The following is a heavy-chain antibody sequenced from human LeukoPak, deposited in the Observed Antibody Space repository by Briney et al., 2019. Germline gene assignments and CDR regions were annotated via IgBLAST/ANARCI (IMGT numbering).Heavy chain of an antibody. V-gene: IGHV1-2*02. CDR2: VDPRTGVT. CDR1: GYTFTDYY. J-gene: IGHJ4*02. Sequence: GASVKVSCRASGYTFTDYYIHWVRRAHGQGLEWMGWVDPRTGVTRCTQKFQGRVTMTRDTSISTVYLDLNGLTFDDTAVYYCATDNYGMLDYWGQGTLVTVSS. CDR3: ATDNYGMLDY. D-gene: IGHD3-9*01.